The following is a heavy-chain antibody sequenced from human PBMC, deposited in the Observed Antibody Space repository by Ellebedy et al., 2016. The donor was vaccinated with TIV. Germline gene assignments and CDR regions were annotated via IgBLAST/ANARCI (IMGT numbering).Heavy chain of an antibody. CDR1: GYTFSSSK. D-gene: IGHD3-16*01. CDR3: ARDGGWGGDY. V-gene: IGHV1-3*01. Sequence: AASVKVSCKASGYTFSSSKMHWVRQAPGQRLEWMGWINAGNGNTKHSQNFQGRVTLTRDTSASTAYMELSSLGSEDTAVFYCARDGGWGGDYWGQGTLVTVSS. J-gene: IGHJ4*02. CDR2: INAGNGNT.